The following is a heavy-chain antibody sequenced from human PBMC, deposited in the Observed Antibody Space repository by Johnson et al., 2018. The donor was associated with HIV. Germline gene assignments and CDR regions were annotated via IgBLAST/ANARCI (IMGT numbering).Heavy chain of an antibody. D-gene: IGHD1-26*01. CDR2: IKSKTDGGTT. CDR3: AKGASKWEVRSPAFDI. J-gene: IGHJ3*02. V-gene: IGHV3-15*01. CDR1: GFTFSNAW. Sequence: VQLVESGGGLVKPGGSLRLSCAASGFTFSNAWMSWVRQAPGKGLEWVGRIKSKTDGGTTDYAAPVKGRFTVARDNSKNTLYLQMKSLRAEDTAVYYCAKGASKWEVRSPAFDIWGQGTMVTVSS.